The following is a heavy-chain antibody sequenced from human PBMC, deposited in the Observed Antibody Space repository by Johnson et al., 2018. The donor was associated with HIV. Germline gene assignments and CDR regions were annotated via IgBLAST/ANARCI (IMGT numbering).Heavy chain of an antibody. CDR2: ISYDGSNK. J-gene: IGHJ3*02. Sequence: QVQLVESGGGVVQPGRSLRLSCAASGFTFSSYGMHWVRQAPGQGLEWVAVISYDGSNKYYADSVKGRFTISRDNSKNTLYLQMNSLRAEDTAVYYCAKARANWGSRDAFDIWGQGTVVTVSS. CDR3: AKARANWGSRDAFDI. CDR1: GFTFSSYG. V-gene: IGHV3-30*18. D-gene: IGHD7-27*01.